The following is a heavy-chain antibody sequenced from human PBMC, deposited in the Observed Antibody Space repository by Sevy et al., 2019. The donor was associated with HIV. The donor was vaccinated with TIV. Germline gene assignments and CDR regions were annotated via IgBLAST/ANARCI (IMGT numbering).Heavy chain of an antibody. CDR1: GGTFSSYA. V-gene: IGHV1-69*13. CDR2: IIPIFGTA. D-gene: IGHD3-16*02. Sequence: ASVKVSCKASGGTFSSYAISWVRQAPGQGLEWMGGIIPIFGTANYAQKFQDRVTITADESTSTAYMELSSLRSEDTAVYYCASGGELSSPFDYWGQGTLVTVSS. CDR3: ASGGELSSPFDY. J-gene: IGHJ4*02.